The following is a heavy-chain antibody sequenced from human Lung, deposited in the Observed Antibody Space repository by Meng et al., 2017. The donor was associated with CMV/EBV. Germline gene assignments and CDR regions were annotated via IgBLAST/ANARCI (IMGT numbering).Heavy chain of an antibody. CDR1: GGSIRSTDYY. Sequence: GSLRLXXTVSGGSIRSTDYYWGWIRQPPGKGLEWIGNIFYTGNAYRNPSLKSRVTISVDTSKNHFSLKMSSVTAADTGVYYCARDSGGAPYSGMDVWGLRTTVXVSS. CDR2: IFYTGNA. CDR3: ARDSGGAPYSGMDV. V-gene: IGHV4-39*07. D-gene: IGHD3-10*01. J-gene: IGHJ6*02.